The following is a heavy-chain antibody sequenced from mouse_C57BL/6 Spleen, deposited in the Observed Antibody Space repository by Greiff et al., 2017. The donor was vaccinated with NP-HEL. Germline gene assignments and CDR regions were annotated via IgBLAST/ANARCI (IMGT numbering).Heavy chain of an antibody. CDR1: GYTFTSYW. D-gene: IGHD2-5*01. V-gene: IGHV1-69*01. Sequence: QVQLQQPGAELVMPGASVKLSCKASGYTFTSYWMHWVKQRPGQGLEWIGEIDPSDSSTNYNQKFKGKSTLTVDKSSSTAYMQLSSLTSEDSAVYSCARSYYSSMDYWGQGTSVTVSS. J-gene: IGHJ4*01. CDR3: ARSYYSSMDY. CDR2: IDPSDSST.